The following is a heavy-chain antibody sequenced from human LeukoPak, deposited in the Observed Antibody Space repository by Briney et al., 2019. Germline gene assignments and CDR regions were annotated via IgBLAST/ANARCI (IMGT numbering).Heavy chain of an antibody. Sequence: GASVKVSCKASGYTFTRYTLHWVRQAPGQRLEWMGWINAGNGNTKYSQKFQGRVTITRDTSASTAYMELSSLRSEDTAVYYCASSLVVAATHYYYYGMDVWGQGTTVTVSS. D-gene: IGHD2-15*01. CDR2: INAGNGNT. J-gene: IGHJ6*02. CDR1: GYTFTRYT. V-gene: IGHV1-3*01. CDR3: ASSLVVAATHYYYYGMDV.